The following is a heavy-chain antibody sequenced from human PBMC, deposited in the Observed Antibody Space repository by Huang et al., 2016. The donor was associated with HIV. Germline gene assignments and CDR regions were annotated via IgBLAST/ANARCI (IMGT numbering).Heavy chain of an antibody. Sequence: QVQLVQSGAEVKKPGASLKLSCKTSGYDFSNYYAHWVRQAPGRGLEWMGIINPSGGRTSDAQKFQGRVTMTRDTSTNTVYMELSSIRSEDTAVYYCARDPRITRFAVIIGQYYFDYWGQGTLVTVSS. CDR2: INPSGGRT. J-gene: IGHJ4*02. D-gene: IGHD3-3*01. CDR3: ARDPRITRFAVIIGQYYFDY. V-gene: IGHV1-46*01. CDR1: GYDFSNYY.